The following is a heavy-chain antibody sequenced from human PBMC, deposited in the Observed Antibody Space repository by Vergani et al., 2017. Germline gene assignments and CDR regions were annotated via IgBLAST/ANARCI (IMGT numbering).Heavy chain of an antibody. J-gene: IGHJ4*02. V-gene: IGHV1-18*01. D-gene: IGHD1-26*01. CDR2: ISAYNGNT. Sequence: QVQLVQSGAEVKKPGASVKLSSKASGYTFASYRIIWVRQAPGQALESMALISAYNGNTYYAQELQGRVTLTTDTSTTTASMELRSLISDDTGVYYCARGQTTIGVYFYYWRQGTLVTVSS. CDR1: GYTFASYR. CDR3: ARGQTTIGVYFYY.